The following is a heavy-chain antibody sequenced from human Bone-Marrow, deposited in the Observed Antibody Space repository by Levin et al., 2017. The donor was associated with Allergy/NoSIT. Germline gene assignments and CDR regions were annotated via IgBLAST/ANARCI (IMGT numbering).Heavy chain of an antibody. V-gene: IGHV3-23*01. CDR2: ISGTGDST. Sequence: PSGGSLRLSCVASGVTFSGNAVAWVRQAPGKGLEWVSAISGTGDSTFYADSVRGRFIISRDDYKSTPYLEMNNLRAEDTGVYFCAKMEGRNLLALRLWRGLVYYFDKWGQGTLVTVSS. CDR1: GVTFSGNA. D-gene: IGHD5-12*01. CDR3: AKMEGRNLLALRLWRGLVYYFDK. J-gene: IGHJ4*02.